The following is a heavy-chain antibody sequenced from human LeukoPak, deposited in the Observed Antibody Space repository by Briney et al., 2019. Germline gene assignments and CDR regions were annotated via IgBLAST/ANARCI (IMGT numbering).Heavy chain of an antibody. CDR2: IKNDGSGT. D-gene: IGHD3-16*01. CDR1: GFTFSTYW. V-gene: IGHV3-74*01. Sequence: GGSLRLSCAASGFTFSTYWMHWVRQAPGKGLVWVSRIKNDGSGTTYADSVKGRFTISRDNAKTTLYLKMNSLRAEDTAVYYCARGLTAFGAVAGDYWGQGTLVTVSS. CDR3: ARGLTAFGAVAGDY. J-gene: IGHJ4*02.